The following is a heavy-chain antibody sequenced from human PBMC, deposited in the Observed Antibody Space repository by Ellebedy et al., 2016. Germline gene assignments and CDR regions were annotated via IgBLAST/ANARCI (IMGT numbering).Heavy chain of an antibody. D-gene: IGHD1-26*01. CDR1: GFTFTNYY. CDR3: ARDRHYSFDN. CDR2: ISANSGNT. V-gene: IGHV1-18*04. Sequence: ASVKVSCXASGFTFTNYYMHWVRQAPGQGLEWMGWISANSGNTIYAQKLQGRVTMTTDTSASTAYMELRSLTSDDTAVYYCARDRHYSFDNWGQGTLVTVSS. J-gene: IGHJ4*02.